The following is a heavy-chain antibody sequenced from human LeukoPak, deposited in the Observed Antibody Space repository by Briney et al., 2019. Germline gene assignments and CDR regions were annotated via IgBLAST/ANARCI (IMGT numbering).Heavy chain of an antibody. J-gene: IGHJ4*02. V-gene: IGHV5-51*01. CDR2: IYPGDSDT. D-gene: IGHD4-17*01. Sequence: GEPLQISCKASGYSFTSYWIGWVRQLPGKGLEWMGIIYPGDSDTRYSPSFQGQVTISADKSISTAYLQWSSLKASDTAMYYCARHSEHDYGDYLDYWGQGTLVTVSS. CDR3: ARHSEHDYGDYLDY. CDR1: GYSFTSYW.